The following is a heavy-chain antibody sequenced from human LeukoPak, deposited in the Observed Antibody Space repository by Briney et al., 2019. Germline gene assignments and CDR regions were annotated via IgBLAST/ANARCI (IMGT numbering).Heavy chain of an antibody. Sequence: GRSLRLSCAASGFTFSSFGMHWVRQAPGNGLEWVAFISSDGYNENYADSVRGRFTISRDNSKNTVSLQMNSLGAEDTAVYYCVRDSCRDLGSSYFDYWGQGILVTVSS. CDR1: GFTFSSFG. V-gene: IGHV3-30*06. CDR3: VRDSCRDLGSSYFDY. CDR2: ISSDGYNE. D-gene: IGHD3-3*01. J-gene: IGHJ4*02.